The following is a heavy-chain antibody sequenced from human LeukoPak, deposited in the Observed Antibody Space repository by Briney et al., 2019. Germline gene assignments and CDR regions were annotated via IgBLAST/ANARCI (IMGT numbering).Heavy chain of an antibody. Sequence: KFSETLSLTCAVYGGSFSGYYWSWIRQPPGKGLEWIGEINHSGSTNYNPSLKSRVTISVDTSKNQFSLKLSSVTAADTAVYYCARGPYGTYYDFWSGYSAKYYFDYWGQGTLVTVSS. CDR1: GGSFSGYY. D-gene: IGHD3-3*01. CDR2: INHSGST. CDR3: ARGPYGTYYDFWSGYSAKYYFDY. V-gene: IGHV4-34*01. J-gene: IGHJ4*02.